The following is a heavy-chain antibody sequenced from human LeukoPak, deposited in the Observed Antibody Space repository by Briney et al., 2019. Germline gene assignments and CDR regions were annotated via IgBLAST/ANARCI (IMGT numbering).Heavy chain of an antibody. J-gene: IGHJ5*02. V-gene: IGHV3-23*01. D-gene: IGHD3-22*01. Sequence: PGGSLRLSCAASGFIFNNYGLIWVRQAPGKGLEWVSAISNDGGGTQYADFVEGRFTISRDNSKNTLFLQMSSLRAEDTALYYCAKGSSGYFADLWGQGTLVNVSS. CDR1: GFIFNNYG. CDR3: AKGSSGYFADL. CDR2: ISNDGGGT.